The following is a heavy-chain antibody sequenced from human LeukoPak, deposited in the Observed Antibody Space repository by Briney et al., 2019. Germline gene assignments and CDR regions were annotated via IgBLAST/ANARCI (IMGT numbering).Heavy chain of an antibody. J-gene: IGHJ4*02. CDR2: IRYDGSNK. D-gene: IGHD3-10*01. V-gene: IGHV3-30*02. Sequence: PGGSLRLSCAASGFTFSSYGMHWVRQAPGKGLEWVAFIRYDGSNKYYADSVKGRFTISRDNSKNTLYLQMNSLRAEDTAVYYCAKDFLRYRSGSYYYFDYWGQGTLVTVSS. CDR3: AKDFLRYRSGSYYYFDY. CDR1: GFTFSSYG.